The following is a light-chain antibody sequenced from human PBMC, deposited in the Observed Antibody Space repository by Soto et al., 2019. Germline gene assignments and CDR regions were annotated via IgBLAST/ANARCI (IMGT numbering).Light chain of an antibody. Sequence: IALTQSPGTLSLSPGDGATLSCRASQTVGNNYLAWYQHRPGQAPRLLMHGEYRRATGIPDRFSGSGSGTEFTLTIARLETEDFAVYYCKQYGNMPRTFGQGTKVEIK. J-gene: IGKJ1*01. CDR2: GEY. V-gene: IGKV3-20*01. CDR3: KQYGNMPRT. CDR1: QTVGNNY.